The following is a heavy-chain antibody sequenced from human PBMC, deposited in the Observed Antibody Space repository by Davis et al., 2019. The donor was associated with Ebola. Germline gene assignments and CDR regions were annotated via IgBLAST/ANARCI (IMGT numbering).Heavy chain of an antibody. CDR2: IKQDGSEK. D-gene: IGHD5-24*01. J-gene: IGHJ4*02. CDR3: ARVSRWLQLNCDY. Sequence: PGGSLRLSYAASGFTFSSYWMSWVRQAPGKGLEWVANIKQDGSEKYYVDSVKGRFTISRDNSKNTLYLQMNSLRAEDTAVYYCARVSRWLQLNCDYWGQGTLVTVSS. CDR1: GFTFSSYW. V-gene: IGHV3-7*01.